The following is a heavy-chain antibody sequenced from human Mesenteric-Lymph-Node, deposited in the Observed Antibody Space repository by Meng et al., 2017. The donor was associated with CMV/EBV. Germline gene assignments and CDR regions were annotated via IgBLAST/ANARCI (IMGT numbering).Heavy chain of an antibody. CDR2: INPSGGSR. CDR1: GYTFTSYN. J-gene: IGHJ4*02. Sequence: GYTFTSYNMHWVRQAPGQGLEWMGIINPSGGSRSYAQKFQGRVTMTRDTSTSSVYMELSSLRSEDTAVYYCARDTMVRGVDPTYFDYWGQGTLVTVSS. CDR3: ARDTMVRGVDPTYFDY. D-gene: IGHD3-10*01. V-gene: IGHV1-46*01.